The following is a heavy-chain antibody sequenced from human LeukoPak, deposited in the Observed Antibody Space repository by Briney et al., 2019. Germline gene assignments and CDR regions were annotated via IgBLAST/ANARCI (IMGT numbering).Heavy chain of an antibody. J-gene: IGHJ5*02. CDR1: GGSISSGSYY. V-gene: IGHV4-61*02. CDR2: IYTSGST. CDR3: ARDSDYYDSSGYYHNWFDP. D-gene: IGHD3-22*01. Sequence: SETLSLTCTVSGGSISSGSYYWSWIRQPAGKGLEWIGRIYTSGSTNYNPSLKSRVTISVDTSKNQFSLKLSSVTAADTAVYYCARDSDYYDSSGYYHNWFDPWGQGTLVTVSS.